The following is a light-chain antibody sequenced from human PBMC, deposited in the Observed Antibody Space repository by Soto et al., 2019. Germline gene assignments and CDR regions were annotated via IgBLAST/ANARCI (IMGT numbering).Light chain of an antibody. Sequence: EIVMTQSPATLSVSPGERATLSCRASQSISTELAWYQQKPGQPPRLLIYSASTRATGVPARFTGSGSGSEFTLTMNRLQSEDFAVYYCQQGHNWPLTFGQGTRLEI. V-gene: IGKV3-15*01. CDR3: QQGHNWPLT. J-gene: IGKJ2*01. CDR1: QSISTE. CDR2: SAS.